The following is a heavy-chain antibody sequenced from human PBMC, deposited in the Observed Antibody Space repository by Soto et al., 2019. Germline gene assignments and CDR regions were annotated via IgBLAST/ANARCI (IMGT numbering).Heavy chain of an antibody. J-gene: IGHJ3*02. CDR1: GFAFTGHP. CDR2: ISDGGDLT. V-gene: IGHV3-23*01. CDR3: ARRVIGSSRAFDI. Sequence: VQLLESGGGLAQPGGSLRLSFAPSGFAFTGHPMNLVRQASGKGLEWVAGISDGGDLTYNADPVKGRFTISRDNSRNTLYLQMNILRAEDTAVYYCARRVIGSSRAFDIWGQGTMVTVSS. D-gene: IGHD3-10*01.